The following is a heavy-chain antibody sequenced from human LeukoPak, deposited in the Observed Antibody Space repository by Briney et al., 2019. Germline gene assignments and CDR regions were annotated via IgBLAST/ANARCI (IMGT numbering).Heavy chain of an antibody. J-gene: IGHJ3*02. V-gene: IGHV3-21*01. CDR1: GLTFSSYS. Sequence: GGSLRLSCAASGLTFSSYSMNWVRQAPGEGLEWVSSISSSSSYIYYADSVKGRFTISRDNAKNSLYLQMNSLRAEDTAVYYCARDGWFGEDPVYAFDIWGQGTMVTVSS. CDR3: ARDGWFGEDPVYAFDI. CDR2: ISSSSSYI. D-gene: IGHD3-10*01.